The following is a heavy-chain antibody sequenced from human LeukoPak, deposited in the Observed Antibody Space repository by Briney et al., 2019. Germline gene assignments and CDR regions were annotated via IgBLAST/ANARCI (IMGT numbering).Heavy chain of an antibody. J-gene: IGHJ4*02. Sequence: ASVKVSCKASGYTFSSYAMSWVRQAPGKGLEWVSAISGSGGSTYYADSVKGRFTISRDNSKNTLYLQMNSLRAEDTAVYYCAKQRESGTTVDYWGQGTLVTVSS. D-gene: IGHD1-1*01. CDR1: GYTFSSYA. CDR3: AKQRESGTTVDY. CDR2: ISGSGGST. V-gene: IGHV3-23*01.